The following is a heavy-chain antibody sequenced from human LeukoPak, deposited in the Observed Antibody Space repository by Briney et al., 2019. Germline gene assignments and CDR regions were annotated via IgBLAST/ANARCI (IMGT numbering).Heavy chain of an antibody. V-gene: IGHV4-59*08. CDR2: IYYSGST. Sequence: PSETLSLTCTVSGGFISSYYWSWIRQPPGKGLEWIGYIYYSGSTSYNPSLKSRVTMSADTPKNQFSLRLSSVTAADTAVYYCARRGAYSGNDLAWYFDLWGRDTLVTVSS. D-gene: IGHD5-12*01. J-gene: IGHJ2*01. CDR1: GGFISSYY. CDR3: ARRGAYSGNDLAWYFDL.